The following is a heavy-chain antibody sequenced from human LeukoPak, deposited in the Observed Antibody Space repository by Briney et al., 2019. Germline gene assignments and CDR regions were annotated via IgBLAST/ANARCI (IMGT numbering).Heavy chain of an antibody. CDR2: ISGSGGST. CDR3: ARGRAGAARSTNFDY. V-gene: IGHV3-23*01. J-gene: IGHJ4*02. Sequence: GGSLRLSCAASGFTFSSYAMSWVRQAPGKGLEWVSAISGSGGSTYYADSVKGRFTISRDNSKNTLYLQMNSLRAEDTAVYYCARGRAGAARSTNFDYWGQGTLVTVSS. CDR1: GFTFSSYA. D-gene: IGHD2/OR15-2a*01.